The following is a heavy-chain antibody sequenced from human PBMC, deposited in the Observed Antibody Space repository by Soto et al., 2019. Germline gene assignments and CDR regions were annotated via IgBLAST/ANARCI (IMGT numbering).Heavy chain of an antibody. CDR3: ARDSVVVVAATRAANWFDP. Sequence: EVQLLESGGGLVQPGGSLRLSCAASGFTFSSYAMSWVRQAPGKGLEWVSAISGSGGSTYYADSVKGRFTISRDNSKNTLYLQMNSLRAEDTAVYYCARDSVVVVAATRAANWFDPWGQGTLVTVSS. CDR1: GFTFSSYA. D-gene: IGHD2-15*01. J-gene: IGHJ5*02. CDR2: ISGSGGST. V-gene: IGHV3-23*01.